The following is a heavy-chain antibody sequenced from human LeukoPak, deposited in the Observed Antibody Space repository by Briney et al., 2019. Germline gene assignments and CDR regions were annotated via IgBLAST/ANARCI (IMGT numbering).Heavy chain of an antibody. D-gene: IGHD3-10*01. Sequence: SETLSLTCAVYGGSFSGYYWSWIRQPPGKGLEWIGEINHSGSTNYNPSLKSRVTISVDTSKNQFSLKLSSVTAADTAVYYCARALRGVLDYWGQGTLVTVSS. V-gene: IGHV4-34*01. CDR1: GGSFSGYY. CDR2: INHSGST. CDR3: ARALRGVLDY. J-gene: IGHJ4*02.